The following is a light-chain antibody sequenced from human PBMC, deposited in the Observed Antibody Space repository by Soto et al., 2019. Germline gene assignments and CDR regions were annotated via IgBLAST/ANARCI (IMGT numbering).Light chain of an antibody. J-gene: IGLJ1*01. CDR3: CSFAGSLYV. V-gene: IGLV2-23*01. Sequence: QSVLTQPASVSGSPGQSITISCTGGSRDVGGYNLVSWYQQHPGKVPKLIIYEGNQRPSGVSNRFSGSKSGNTASLTISGLEVEDEADYYCCSFAGSLYVFGTGTKVTVL. CDR1: SRDVGGYNL. CDR2: EGN.